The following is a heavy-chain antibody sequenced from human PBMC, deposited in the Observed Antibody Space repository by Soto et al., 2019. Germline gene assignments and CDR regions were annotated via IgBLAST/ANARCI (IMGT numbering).Heavy chain of an antibody. J-gene: IGHJ3*02. CDR2: IYYSGST. V-gene: IGHV4-59*08. CDR3: ARHAYLPGLWFGEHGAFDI. Sequence: SETLSLTCTVSGGSISSYYWSWIRQPPGKGLEWIGYIYYSGSTNYNPSIKSRVTISVDTSKNQFSLKLSSVTAADTAVYYCARHAYLPGLWFGEHGAFDIWGQGTMVTVS. D-gene: IGHD3-10*01. CDR1: GGSISSYY.